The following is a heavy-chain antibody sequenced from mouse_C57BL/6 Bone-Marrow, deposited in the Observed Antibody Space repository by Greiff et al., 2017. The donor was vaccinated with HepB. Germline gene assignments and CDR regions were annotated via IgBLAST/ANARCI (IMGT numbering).Heavy chain of an antibody. CDR2: ISYDGSN. V-gene: IGHV3-6*01. CDR3: AREVVAHYAMDY. CDR1: GYSITSGYY. J-gene: IGHJ4*01. D-gene: IGHD1-1*01. Sequence: ESGPGLVKPSQSLSLTCSVTGYSITSGYYWNWIRQFPGNKLEWMGYISYDGSNNYNPSLKNRISITRDTSKNQFFLKLNSVTTEDTATYYCAREVVAHYAMDYWGQGTSVTVSS.